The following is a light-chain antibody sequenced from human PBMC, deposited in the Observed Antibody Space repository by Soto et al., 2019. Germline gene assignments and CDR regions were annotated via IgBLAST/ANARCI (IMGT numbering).Light chain of an antibody. J-gene: IGKJ2*01. CDR1: QSVTSSN. CDR2: DAS. CDR3: QQYGASPVT. Sequence: VLTQSPGTLSLSPGEGATLSCRASQSVTSSNLAWYQQKPGQAPRLLIYDASIRASGIPDRFSGSGSGTDFLLTISRLEPEDFAVYYCQQYGASPVTFGQGTKLEIK. V-gene: IGKV3-20*01.